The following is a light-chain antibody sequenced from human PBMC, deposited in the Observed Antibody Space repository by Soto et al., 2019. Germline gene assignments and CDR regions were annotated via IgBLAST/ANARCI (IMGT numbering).Light chain of an antibody. Sequence: QSALTQPPSASGSPGQSVTISCTGNSSDVGGYNFVSWYQQSPGKAPKLMIYEVSKRPSGVPDRFSGSKSGNTASLTVSGLQAEDEADYYCSSYGGTNGWVFGGGTKLTVL. V-gene: IGLV2-8*01. CDR3: SSYGGTNGWV. CDR2: EVS. J-gene: IGLJ3*02. CDR1: SSDVGGYNF.